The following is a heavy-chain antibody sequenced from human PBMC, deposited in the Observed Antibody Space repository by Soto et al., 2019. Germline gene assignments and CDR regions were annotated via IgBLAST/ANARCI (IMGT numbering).Heavy chain of an antibody. CDR3: ANLASYGVPRLDS. CDR1: SASISTNNW. V-gene: IGHV4-4*02. CDR2: IHHSGST. J-gene: IGHJ4*02. D-gene: IGHD4-17*01. Sequence: SETLSLTCAVSSASISTNNWWSWVRQPPNKGLEWIGQIHHSGSTDYNPSLKSRVTISVDKSKNQFSLNLASLTAADTAVYFCANLASYGVPRLDSWAQGTLVTVS.